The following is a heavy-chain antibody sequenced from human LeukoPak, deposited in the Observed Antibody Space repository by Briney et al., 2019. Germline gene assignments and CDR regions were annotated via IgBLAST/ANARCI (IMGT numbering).Heavy chain of an antibody. CDR1: GLTFRRYG. D-gene: IGHD2-2*01. J-gene: IGHJ6*03. Sequence: GGSLRLSCAASGLTFRRYGMHWVRQAPGKGREWVAFIRYDGSNKYYPDSENGRFTISRDNSKHTLYLQMNSLRADDTAVYYCAKDDLIVVVPAAIPYYMDVWGKGTTVTISS. CDR3: AKDDLIVVVPAAIPYYMDV. V-gene: IGHV3-30*02. CDR2: IRYDGSNK.